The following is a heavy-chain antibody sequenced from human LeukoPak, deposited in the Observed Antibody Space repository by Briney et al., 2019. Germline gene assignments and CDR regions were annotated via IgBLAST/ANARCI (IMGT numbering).Heavy chain of an antibody. Sequence: GESLQISCKGSGYSYTSYWIAWVRQMPGKGLEWMGIIFPGDSDTTYSPSFQGQVTISADKSISTAYLQWSSLRASDTAMYYCARLPGIRSYMDVWGKGTTVTISS. CDR1: GYSYTSYW. CDR2: IFPGDSDT. D-gene: IGHD5-18*01. CDR3: ARLPGIRSYMDV. V-gene: IGHV5-51*01. J-gene: IGHJ6*03.